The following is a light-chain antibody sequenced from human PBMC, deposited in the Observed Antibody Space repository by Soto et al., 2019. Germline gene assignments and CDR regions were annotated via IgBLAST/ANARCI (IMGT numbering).Light chain of an antibody. V-gene: IGKV3-15*01. CDR2: GAS. J-gene: IGKJ4*01. CDR1: QGVRSD. CDR3: QQYSKWPLT. Sequence: EISMTQSPYTLSVSPGDRATLSCRARQGVRSDLAWYQQKAGQSPRLLIYGASTRAAETPARFRGSGSETEFTLTISSLQSEDFAVYYCQQYSKWPLTFGGGTKVDIK.